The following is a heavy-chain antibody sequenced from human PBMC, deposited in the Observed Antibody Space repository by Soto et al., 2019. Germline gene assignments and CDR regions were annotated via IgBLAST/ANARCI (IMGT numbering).Heavy chain of an antibody. J-gene: IGHJ5*02. V-gene: IGHV3-48*02. Sequence: EVQLVESGGGLVQPGGSLRLSCAASGFTFSSYSMNWVRQAPGKGLEWVSYISSSSSTIYYADSVKGRFTISRDNAKNSLYLPMNSLRDEDTAVYYCAREAPRDLNWFDPWGQGTLVTVSS. CDR1: GFTFSSYS. CDR3: AREAPRDLNWFDP. CDR2: ISSSSSTI.